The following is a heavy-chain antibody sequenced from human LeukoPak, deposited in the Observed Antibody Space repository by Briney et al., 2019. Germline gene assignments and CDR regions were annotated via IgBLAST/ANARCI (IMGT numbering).Heavy chain of an antibody. CDR3: ARSASGGYFDY. J-gene: IGHJ4*02. V-gene: IGHV3-66*01. CDR2: IYSGGST. Sequence: GGPLRLSCAASGFTVSSNYMSWVRQAPGKGLEWVSVIYSGGSTYYADSVKGRFTISRDNSKNTLYLQMNSLRAEDTAVYYCARSASGGYFDYWGQGTLVTVSS. CDR1: GFTVSSNY. D-gene: IGHD2-15*01.